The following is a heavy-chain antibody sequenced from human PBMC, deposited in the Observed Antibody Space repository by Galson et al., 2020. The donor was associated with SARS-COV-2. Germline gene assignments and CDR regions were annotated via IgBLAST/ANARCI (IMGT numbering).Heavy chain of an antibody. J-gene: IGHJ4*02. Sequence: GESLKISCAASGFTFSSSAIHWVRQAPGKLLEWVAVISYDGRNKHYADSVKGRFSISRDNSKNTLYLQMNSLRVEDTALYYCARDGDYDVWSGYYGNFDYWGQGTLVTVSS. V-gene: IGHV3-30*04. CDR3: ARDGDYDVWSGYYGNFDY. CDR2: ISYDGRNK. D-gene: IGHD3-3*01. CDR1: GFTFSSSA.